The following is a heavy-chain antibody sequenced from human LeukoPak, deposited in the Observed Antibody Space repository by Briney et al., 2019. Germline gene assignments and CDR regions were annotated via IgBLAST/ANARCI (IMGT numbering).Heavy chain of an antibody. CDR2: IYYSGST. D-gene: IGHD2-15*01. CDR1: GGSISSYY. V-gene: IGHV4-59*01. Sequence: SETLSLTRTVSGGSISSYYWSWIRQPPGKGLEWIGYIYYSGSTNYNPSLKSRVTISVDTSKNQFSLKLSSVTAADTAVYYCARGVVVVAATGRIDYWGQGTLVIVSS. J-gene: IGHJ4*02. CDR3: ARGVVVVAATGRIDY.